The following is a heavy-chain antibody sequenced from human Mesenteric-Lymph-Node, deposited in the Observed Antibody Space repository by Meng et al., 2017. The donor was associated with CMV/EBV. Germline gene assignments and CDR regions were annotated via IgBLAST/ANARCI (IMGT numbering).Heavy chain of an antibody. CDR1: GFTFSSCA. CDR2: ISYDGSNK. D-gene: IGHD6-13*01. V-gene: IGHV3-30-3*01. CDR3: ARDVAAARFDY. J-gene: IGHJ4*02. Sequence: GESLKISCAASGFTFSSCAMHWVRQAPGKGLEWVAVISYDGSNKYYADSVKGRFTISRDNSKNTLYLQMNSLRAEDTAVYYCARDVAAARFDYWGQGTLVTVSS.